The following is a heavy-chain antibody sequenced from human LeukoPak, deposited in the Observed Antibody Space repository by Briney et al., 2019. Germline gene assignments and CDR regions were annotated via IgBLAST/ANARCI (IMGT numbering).Heavy chain of an antibody. CDR1: GGSVSSGSYY. J-gene: IGHJ4*02. D-gene: IGHD3-10*01. CDR3: AGGLLWFGED. Sequence: SETLSLTCTVSGGSVSSGSYYWSWIRQPPGKGLEWIGYIYYSGSTYYNPSLKSRVTISVDTSENQFSLKLSSVTAADTAVYYCAGGLLWFGEDWGQGTLVTVSS. CDR2: IYYSGST. V-gene: IGHV4-61*01.